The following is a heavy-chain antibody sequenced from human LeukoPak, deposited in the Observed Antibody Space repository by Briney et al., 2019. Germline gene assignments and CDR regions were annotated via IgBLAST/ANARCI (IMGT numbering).Heavy chain of an antibody. D-gene: IGHD3-9*01. J-gene: IGHJ4*02. CDR3: AKDLGDILTGPEYYFDY. Sequence: GGSLKLSCAASGFTFSNYAMNWVRQPPGKGLEWVSRISGSVGITFYADSVKGRFTISRGNSKNTLYLQMNSLRAEDTAVYYCAKDLGDILTGPEYYFDYWGQGTLVTVSS. V-gene: IGHV3-23*01. CDR2: ISGSVGIT. CDR1: GFTFSNYA.